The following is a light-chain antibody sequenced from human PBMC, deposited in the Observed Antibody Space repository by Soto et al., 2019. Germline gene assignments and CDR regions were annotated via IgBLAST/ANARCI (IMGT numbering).Light chain of an antibody. CDR2: EAL. CDR1: RSISTY. V-gene: IGKV3-20*01. J-gene: IGKJ1*01. CDR3: QQYGSSGT. Sequence: ETVLTQSPATLSLSPGERATLSCRASRSISTYLAWYQQKPGQAPRLLIYEALNRATGIPDRFSGSGSGTDFTLTISRLEPEDFAVYYCQQYGSSGTFGQGTKVDI.